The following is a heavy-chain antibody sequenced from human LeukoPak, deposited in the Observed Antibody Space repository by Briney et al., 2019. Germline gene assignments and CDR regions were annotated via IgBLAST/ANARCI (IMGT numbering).Heavy chain of an antibody. V-gene: IGHV3-7*03. Sequence: GGSLRLSCAASGFTLSSYWMIWVRPAPGKGLEWVANIKQDGSEISYVDSVKGRFTIFRDNAKNSLYLQMNSLRAEDTAVYYCVRGNPFGGYWGQGTLVTVSS. J-gene: IGHJ4*02. CDR3: VRGNPFGGY. CDR2: IKQDGSEI. D-gene: IGHD2-15*01. CDR1: GFTLSSYW.